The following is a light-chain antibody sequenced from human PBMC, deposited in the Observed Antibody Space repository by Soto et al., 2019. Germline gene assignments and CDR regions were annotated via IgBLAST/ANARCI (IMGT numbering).Light chain of an antibody. J-gene: IGLJ2*01. V-gene: IGLV3-9*01. CDR2: RDS. CDR1: NIGSKN. CDR3: QVGDSSSVV. Sequence: SYELTQPLSVSVALGQTARITCGGNNIGSKNVHWYQQNPGQAPVLVIYRDSNRPSGIPERFSGSNSGNTATLTISRAQDGDEADYYCQVGDSSSVVFGGGTKLTVL.